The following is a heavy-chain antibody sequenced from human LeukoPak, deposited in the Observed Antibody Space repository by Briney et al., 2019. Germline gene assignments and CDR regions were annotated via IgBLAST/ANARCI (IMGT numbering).Heavy chain of an antibody. D-gene: IGHD4-17*01. CDR3: ARVLYGGDYVSDY. CDR2: ISSSSSYI. J-gene: IGHJ4*02. V-gene: IGHV3-21*01. CDR1: GLTFSSYS. Sequence: GGSLRLSCAASGLTFSSYSMNWVRQAPGKGLEWFSSISSSSSYIYYADSVKGRFTISRDNAKNSLSLQMNSLRAEDTAVYYCARVLYGGDYVSDYWGQGTLVTVSS.